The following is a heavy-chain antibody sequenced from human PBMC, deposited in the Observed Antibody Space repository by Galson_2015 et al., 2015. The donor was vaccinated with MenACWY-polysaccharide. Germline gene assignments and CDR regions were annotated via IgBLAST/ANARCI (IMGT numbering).Heavy chain of an antibody. J-gene: IGHJ4*02. D-gene: IGHD4-23*01. CDR2: IYYTGAP. V-gene: IGHV4-59*08. CDR3: ARYGGNPSTYFDY. Sequence: PGKGLEWIGSIYYTGAPNYSPSLRSRVTMSVDTSKNQYSLRLTSATAADTALYYCARYGGNPSTYFDYWGRGTL.